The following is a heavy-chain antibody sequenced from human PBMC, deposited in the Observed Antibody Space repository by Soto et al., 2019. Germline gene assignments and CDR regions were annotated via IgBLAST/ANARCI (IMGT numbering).Heavy chain of an antibody. D-gene: IGHD2-21*01. J-gene: IGHJ4*02. V-gene: IGHV3-7*01. Sequence: EVQLVESGGGLVQPGGSLRLSCAASGFTFSTYWMTWVRQPPEKGQEWVANIDQDGSERYYVDSVRGRFTISRDNTKNSLYLQMNSLRAEDTAVYYCVCGGNFFVYWGQGTLVTVSP. CDR1: GFTFSTYW. CDR2: IDQDGSER. CDR3: VCGGNFFVY.